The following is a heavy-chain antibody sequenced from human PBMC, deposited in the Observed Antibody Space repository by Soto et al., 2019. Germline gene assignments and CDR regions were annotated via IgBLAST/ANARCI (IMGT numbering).Heavy chain of an antibody. Sequence: QINLKESGPTLVKPTQTLTLTCTFSGFSISTSGVGVGWVRQPPGKALEWLALIYWDDDKRYRPSLKSRLTITKDPSRNQVLHTTTTMNPVDTATYYCAHKGYGSRGFKYWCQGTLVTVSS. V-gene: IGHV2-5*02. D-gene: IGHD2-15*01. J-gene: IGHJ4*02. CDR1: GFSISTSGVG. CDR3: AHKGYGSRGFKY. CDR2: IYWDDDK.